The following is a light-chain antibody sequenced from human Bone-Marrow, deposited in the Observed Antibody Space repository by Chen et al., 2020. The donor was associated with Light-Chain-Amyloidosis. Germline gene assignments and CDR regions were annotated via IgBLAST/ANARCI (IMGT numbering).Light chain of an antibody. CDR2: EVE. V-gene: IGLV2-23*02. CDR3: CSYAGARTYV. Sequence: QSALTQPASVAGSPGQSITISCTGTRSDIGSFNLVSWYQHHPDKAPKLIIYEVEKRPSGVSHRFSGSRSANTASLTISGLQAVDEAAYYWCSYAGARTYVFGTGTEVTVL. CDR1: RSDIGSFNL. J-gene: IGLJ1*01.